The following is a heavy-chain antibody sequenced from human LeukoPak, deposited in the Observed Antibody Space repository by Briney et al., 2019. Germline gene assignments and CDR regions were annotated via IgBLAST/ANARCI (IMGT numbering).Heavy chain of an antibody. Sequence: PSETLSLTCAVYGGSFSGYYWSWIRQPPGKGLEWIGEINHSGSTNYNPSLKSRVATSVDTSKKQFSLKLSSVTAADTAVYYCARGQSSVVTEIPYYFDYWGRGTLVTVAS. CDR3: ARGQSSVVTEIPYYFDY. D-gene: IGHD2-21*02. J-gene: IGHJ4*02. CDR1: GGSFSGYY. V-gene: IGHV4-34*01. CDR2: INHSGST.